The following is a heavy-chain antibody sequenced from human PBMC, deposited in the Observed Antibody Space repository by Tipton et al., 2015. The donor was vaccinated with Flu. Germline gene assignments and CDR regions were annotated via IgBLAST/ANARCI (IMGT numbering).Heavy chain of an antibody. CDR1: GDSVSSNSAA. J-gene: IGHJ5*02. Sequence: TLSLTCAISGDSVSSNSAAWNWIRQSPSRGLEWLGRTYYRSKWYNDYAVSVKSRITINPDTSKNQFSLQLNSVTPEDTAVYYCARDWEDSYDSSGGFDPWGQGPLVTVSS. D-gene: IGHD3-22*01. CDR3: ARDWEDSYDSSGGFDP. CDR2: TYYRSKWYN. V-gene: IGHV6-1*01.